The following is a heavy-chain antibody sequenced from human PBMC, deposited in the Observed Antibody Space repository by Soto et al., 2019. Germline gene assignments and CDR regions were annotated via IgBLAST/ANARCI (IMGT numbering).Heavy chain of an antibody. CDR1: GYSFTSYW. D-gene: IGHD3-3*01. CDR2: IDPSDSYT. Sequence: GESLKISCKGSGYSFTSYWISWVRQMPGKGLEWMGRIDPSDSYTNYSPSFQGHVTISADKSISTAYLQWSSLKASDTAMYYCTTFGVADDAFDIWGQGTMVTVSS. CDR3: TTFGVADDAFDI. V-gene: IGHV5-10-1*01. J-gene: IGHJ3*02.